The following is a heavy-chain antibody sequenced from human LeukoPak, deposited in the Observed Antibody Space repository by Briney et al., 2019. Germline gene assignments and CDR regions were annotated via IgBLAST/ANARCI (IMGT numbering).Heavy chain of an antibody. CDR1: GFTFSSYG. Sequence: GGSLRLSCAAPGFTFSSYGMHWVRQAPGKGLEWVAFIRYDGSNKYYADSVKGRFTISRDNSKNTLYLQMNSLRAEDTAVYYCAKEGRGSSWYYYYGMDVWGQGTTVTVSS. D-gene: IGHD6-13*01. CDR2: IRYDGSNK. V-gene: IGHV3-30*02. CDR3: AKEGRGSSWYYYYGMDV. J-gene: IGHJ6*02.